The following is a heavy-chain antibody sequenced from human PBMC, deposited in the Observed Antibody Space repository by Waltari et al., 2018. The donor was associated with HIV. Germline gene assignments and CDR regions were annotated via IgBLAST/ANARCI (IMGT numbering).Heavy chain of an antibody. V-gene: IGHV4-39*01. CDR2: IYYSGST. Sequence: QLQLQESGPGLVKPSETLSLTCTVSGGPISSSSYYRGWIRQPPGKGLEWIGSIYYSGSTYYNPSLKSRVTISVDTSKNQFSLKLSSVTAADTAVYYCARLFQETDAFDIWGQGTMVTVSS. CDR3: ARLFQETDAFDI. J-gene: IGHJ3*02. CDR1: GGPISSSSYY.